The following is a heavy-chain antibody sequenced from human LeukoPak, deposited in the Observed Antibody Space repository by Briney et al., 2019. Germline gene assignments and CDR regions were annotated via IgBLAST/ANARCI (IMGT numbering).Heavy chain of an antibody. V-gene: IGHV4-4*07. Sequence: SETLSLTCTVSGGSISRYYWSWIRQPAGKGLEWIGRIYTSGSTNYNPSLKSRVTMSVDTSKNQFALKLSSVTAADTAVYYCARVGYYGSRSYPYWGQGTLVTVSS. J-gene: IGHJ4*02. D-gene: IGHD3-10*01. CDR1: GGSISRYY. CDR3: ARVGYYGSRSYPY. CDR2: IYTSGST.